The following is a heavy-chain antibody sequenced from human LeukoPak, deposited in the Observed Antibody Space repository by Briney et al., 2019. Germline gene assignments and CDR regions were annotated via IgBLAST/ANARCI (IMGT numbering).Heavy chain of an antibody. CDR1: GGSISSYY. D-gene: IGHD2-21*01. CDR2: IYTSGST. Sequence: SEILSLTCTVSGGSISSYYWSWFRQPAGKGLEWIGRIYTSGSTNYNPSLKSRVTMSVDTSKNQFSLKLSSVTAADTAVYYCARDMWPGAFDIWGQGTMVTVSS. J-gene: IGHJ3*02. V-gene: IGHV4-4*07. CDR3: ARDMWPGAFDI.